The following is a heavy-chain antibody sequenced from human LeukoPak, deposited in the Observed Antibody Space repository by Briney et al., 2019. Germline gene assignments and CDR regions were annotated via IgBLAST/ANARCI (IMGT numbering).Heavy chain of an antibody. V-gene: IGHV3-23*01. J-gene: IGHJ3*02. Sequence: PGGSLRLSCTASEFTFSNYAVSWVRQAPGKGLEWVSAISGGGDSTYYADSVKGRFTISRDSSKNTLYLQMNNLRAEDTAVYYCARDYCSGGSCYFAFDIWGQGTMVTVSS. D-gene: IGHD2-15*01. CDR2: ISGGGDST. CDR1: EFTFSNYA. CDR3: ARDYCSGGSCYFAFDI.